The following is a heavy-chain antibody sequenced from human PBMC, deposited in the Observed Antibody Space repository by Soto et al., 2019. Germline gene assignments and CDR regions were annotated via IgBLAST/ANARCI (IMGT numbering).Heavy chain of an antibody. CDR2: INSDGSST. CDR1: GFTFSSYW. J-gene: IGHJ6*03. CDR3: AKPETYYDFWSGYYDMDV. V-gene: IGHV3-74*01. D-gene: IGHD3-3*01. Sequence: GGSLRLSCAASGFTFSSYWMHWVRQAPGKGLVWVSRINSDGSSTSYADSVKGRFTISRDNAKNTLYLQMNSLRAEDTAVYYCAKPETYYDFWSGYYDMDVWGKGTTVTVSS.